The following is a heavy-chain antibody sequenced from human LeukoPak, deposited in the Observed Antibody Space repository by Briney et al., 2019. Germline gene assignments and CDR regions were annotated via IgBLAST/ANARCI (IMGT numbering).Heavy chain of an antibody. V-gene: IGHV3-23*01. CDR3: AKRGVVIRVFLVGFHKEAYYFDS. CDR1: GIALSNYG. Sequence: GGSLRLSCAVSGIALSNYGMSWVRQAPGKGLEWVAGISDSGGSTKYADSVKGRFTISRDNPKNTLSLQMSSLRAEDTAVYFCAKRGVVIRVFLVGFHKEAYYFDSWGQGALVTVSS. J-gene: IGHJ4*02. D-gene: IGHD3-10*01. CDR2: ISDSGGST.